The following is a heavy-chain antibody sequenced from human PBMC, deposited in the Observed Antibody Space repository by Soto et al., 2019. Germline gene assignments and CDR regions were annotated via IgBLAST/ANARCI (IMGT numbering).Heavy chain of an antibody. D-gene: IGHD6-19*01. V-gene: IGHV3-23*01. CDR3: ARGGRDSSGWYGTKNYYYGMDV. CDR1: GFTFSSYA. CDR2: ISGSGGST. Sequence: EVQLLESGGGLVQPGGSLRLSCAASGFTFSSYAMSWVRQAPGKGLEWVSAISGSGGSTYYADSVKGRFTISRDNSKNKLYLQMNSLRDEDRAVYYCARGGRDSSGWYGTKNYYYGMDVW. J-gene: IGHJ6*01.